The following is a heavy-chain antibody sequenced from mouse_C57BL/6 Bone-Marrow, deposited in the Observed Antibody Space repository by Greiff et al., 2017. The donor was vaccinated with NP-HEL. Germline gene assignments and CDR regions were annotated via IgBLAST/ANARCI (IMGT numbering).Heavy chain of an antibody. CDR3: ARDYSNPDY. D-gene: IGHD2-5*01. Sequence: EVKVVESGGGLVKPGGSLKLSCAASGFTFSSYAMSWVRQTPEKRLEWVATISDGGSYTYYPDNVKGRFTISRDNAKNNLYLQMSHLKSEDTAMYYCARDYSNPDYWGQGTTLTVSS. CDR1: GFTFSSYA. V-gene: IGHV5-4*01. J-gene: IGHJ2*01. CDR2: ISDGGSYT.